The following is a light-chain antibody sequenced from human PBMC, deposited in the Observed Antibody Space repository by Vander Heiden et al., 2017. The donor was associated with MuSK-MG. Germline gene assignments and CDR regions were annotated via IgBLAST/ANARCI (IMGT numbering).Light chain of an antibody. J-gene: IGKJ4*01. CDR2: DAS. CDR1: QDISKY. V-gene: IGKV1-33*01. Sequence: DIQMTQSPSSLSASVGDRLTITCRASQDISKYLNWYQQKPGRAPKLLIYDASSLQKGVPSRFSGSGSGTDFTFTISSLQPEDFATYYCQHVYNLSFTFGRGTKVXIK. CDR3: QHVYNLSFT.